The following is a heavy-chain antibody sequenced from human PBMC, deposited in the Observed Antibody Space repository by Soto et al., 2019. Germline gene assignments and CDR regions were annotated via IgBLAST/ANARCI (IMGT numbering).Heavy chain of an antibody. CDR2: ISVSGGPT. J-gene: IGHJ6*02. V-gene: IGHV3-23*01. D-gene: IGHD2-15*01. CDR1: GFTFSSYG. Sequence: SLRLSCAASGFTFSSYGMSWVRQTPGKGLEWVSVISVSGGPTHYADSVKGRFTISRDNSKNTLYLQMNSLRAEDTAVYYCERDVVVRFYYYGMEVWGQGTTVTVSS. CDR3: ERDVVVRFYYYGMEV.